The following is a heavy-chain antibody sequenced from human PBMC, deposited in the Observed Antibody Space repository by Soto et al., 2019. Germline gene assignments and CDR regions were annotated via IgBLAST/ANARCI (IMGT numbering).Heavy chain of an antibody. J-gene: IGHJ4*02. CDR2: ISSSSSYI. V-gene: IGHV3-21*02. CDR3: ARDTKTNSWYGTGFDY. D-gene: IGHD6-13*01. CDR1: GFTLFTYS. Sequence: EVQLVESGGGLVKPGGSLRLSCAASGFTLFTYSMNWVRQAPGKGLEWVSSISSSSSYIYYADSLKGRFTISRDNAKNSLYLQMNSLRAEDTAVYYCARDTKTNSWYGTGFDYWGQGTLVTVSS.